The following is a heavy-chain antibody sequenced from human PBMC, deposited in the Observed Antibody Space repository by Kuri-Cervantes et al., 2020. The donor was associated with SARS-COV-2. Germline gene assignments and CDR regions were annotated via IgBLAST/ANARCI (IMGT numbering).Heavy chain of an antibody. J-gene: IGHJ5*02. V-gene: IGHV4-61*02. CDR2: IYTSGST. CDR3: ARAAGPAARTSWFDP. D-gene: IGHD2-2*01. Sequence: LRLSCTVSGGSISSGSYYWSWIRQPAGKGLEWIGRIYTSGSTNYNPSLKSRVTISVDTSKHQFTLQLSSVTAADTAVYYCARAAGPAARTSWFDPWGQGTLVTVSS. CDR1: GGSISSGSYY.